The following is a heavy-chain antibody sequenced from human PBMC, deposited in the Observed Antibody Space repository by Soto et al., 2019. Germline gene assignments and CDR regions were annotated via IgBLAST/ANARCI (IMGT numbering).Heavy chain of an antibody. Sequence: PGGSLRLSCAASGFTFSGSAMHWVRQASGKGLEWVGRIRSKTNSYATAYAASVKGRFTISRDDSKNTAYLQMNSLKTEDTAVYYCTNSDYYDSSLQHWGQGTLVTVSS. CDR3: TNSDYYDSSLQH. CDR2: IRSKTNSYAT. J-gene: IGHJ1*01. D-gene: IGHD3-22*01. CDR1: GFTFSGSA. V-gene: IGHV3-73*01.